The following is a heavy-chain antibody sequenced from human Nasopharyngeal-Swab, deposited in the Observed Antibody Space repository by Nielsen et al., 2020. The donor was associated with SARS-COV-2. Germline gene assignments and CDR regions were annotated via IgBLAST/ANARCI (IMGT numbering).Heavy chain of an antibody. CDR2: SRGSSGRT. J-gene: IGHJ4*02. Sequence: GGSLRLSCAASGFTFSSYAMSWVRQAPGKGPEWVSRSRGSSGRTDYADSVKGRFTISRDDSKNALFLQMNSLRAEDTAVYYCAKEAAYGDNSEFDYWGQGTLVTDSS. D-gene: IGHD2-21*01. V-gene: IGHV3-23*01. CDR1: GFTFSSYA. CDR3: AKEAAYGDNSEFDY.